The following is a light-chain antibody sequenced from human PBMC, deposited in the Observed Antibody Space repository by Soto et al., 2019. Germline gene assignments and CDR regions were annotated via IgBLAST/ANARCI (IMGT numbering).Light chain of an antibody. CDR3: QPRAFWPRT. CDR2: DAS. Sequence: EIVLTQSPATLSLSPGERATLSCRASQSVNSYLAWYQQKPGQAPRLLIYDASNRATGIPARFSGDGSETDIALTMSSLEPEDFAVYYCQPRAFWPRTFGQGTKGEIK. J-gene: IGKJ1*01. V-gene: IGKV3-11*01. CDR1: QSVNSY.